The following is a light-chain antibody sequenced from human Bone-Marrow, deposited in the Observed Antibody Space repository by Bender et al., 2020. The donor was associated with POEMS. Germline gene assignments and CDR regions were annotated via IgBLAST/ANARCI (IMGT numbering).Light chain of an antibody. Sequence: QSVLTQPPSVSGAPGQRVTISCTGSSSNTGSGYDINWYQHLPGTAPKLLIYGYNNRPSGVPDRFSGSKSGNTASLTISGLQTEDEADYYCCSYAGRSTLVFGGGTKLTVL. V-gene: IGLV1-40*01. CDR1: SSNTGSGYD. CDR3: CSYAGRSTLV. J-gene: IGLJ3*02. CDR2: GYN.